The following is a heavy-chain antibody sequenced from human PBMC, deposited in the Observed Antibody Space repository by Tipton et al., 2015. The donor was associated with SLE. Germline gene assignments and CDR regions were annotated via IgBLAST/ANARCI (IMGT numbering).Heavy chain of an antibody. CDR1: GGSLNNYY. CDR3: ARTDGGGATFFDY. V-gene: IGHV4-4*07. J-gene: IGHJ4*02. CDR2: VHSSGRT. Sequence: TLSLTCTVSGGSLNNYYWGWIRQPAGKQLEWIGRVHSSGRTHYSPSLSSRATVSVDTSKNQFSLTVTSVIAADAAVYYCARTDGGGATFFDYWGQGTLVTVSS. D-gene: IGHD3-16*01.